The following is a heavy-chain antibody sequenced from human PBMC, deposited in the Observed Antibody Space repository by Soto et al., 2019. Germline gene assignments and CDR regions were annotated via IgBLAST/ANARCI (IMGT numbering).Heavy chain of an antibody. Sequence: QVQLVESGGGVVQPGRSLRLSCAASGFTFSSYAMHWVRQAPGKGLEWVAVISYDGSNKYYADSVKGRFTISRDNSKNTLYLQINSLRAEDTGVYYCARGGLAVAGTYYWGQGTLVTVSS. J-gene: IGHJ4*02. D-gene: IGHD6-19*01. CDR3: ARGGLAVAGTYY. V-gene: IGHV3-30-3*01. CDR1: GFTFSSYA. CDR2: ISYDGSNK.